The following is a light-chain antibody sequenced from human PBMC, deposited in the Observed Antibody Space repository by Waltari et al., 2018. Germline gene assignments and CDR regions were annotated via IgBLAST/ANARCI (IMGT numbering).Light chain of an antibody. CDR2: RND. CDR3: ATWDDTLNMV. CDR1: GSTIGTYY. V-gene: IGLV1-47*01. J-gene: IGLJ2*01. Sequence: QSVLTQPPSASETPGQRVTIPCSGGGSTIGTYYLYWYQQLPGTAPKLLIYRNDQRPSGVPDRFSGSKSGTSASLAISGLRSEDEADYYCATWDDTLNMVFGGGTKLTVL.